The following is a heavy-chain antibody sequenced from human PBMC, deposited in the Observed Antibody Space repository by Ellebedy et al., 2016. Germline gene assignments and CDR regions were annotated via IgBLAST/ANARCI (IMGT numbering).Heavy chain of an antibody. J-gene: IGHJ2*01. V-gene: IGHV4-59*08. CDR3: VDSYCGGDCYSTPWYFDL. D-gene: IGHD2-21*02. CDR1: GGSISSYY. Sequence: SETLSLTCTVSGGSISSYYWSWIRQPPGKGLEWIGYIYYSGSTNYNPSLKSRVTISVDTSKNQFSLKLSSVTAADTAVYYCVDSYCGGDCYSTPWYFDLWGRGTLVTVSS. CDR2: IYYSGST.